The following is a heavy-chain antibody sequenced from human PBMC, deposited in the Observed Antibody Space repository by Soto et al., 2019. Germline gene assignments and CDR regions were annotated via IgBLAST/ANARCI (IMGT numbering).Heavy chain of an antibody. CDR1: GYTFGKNW. CDR3: ATAEVDY. CDR2: MNSDGSII. Sequence: LRLSCAVAGYTFGKNWMHWVRQAPGKGLEWVSRMNSDGSIINYADSVKGRFTVSRDNAKNTLYLQMNSLRVEDTAVYYCATAEVDYWGPGTLVTVSS. V-gene: IGHV3-74*01. J-gene: IGHJ4*02.